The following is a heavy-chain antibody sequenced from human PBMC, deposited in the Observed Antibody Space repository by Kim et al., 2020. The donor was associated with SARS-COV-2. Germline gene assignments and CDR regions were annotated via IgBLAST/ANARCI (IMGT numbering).Heavy chain of an antibody. Sequence: GGSLRLSCAASGFTVSSNYMSWVRQAPGKGLEWVSVIYSGGSTYYADSVKGRFTISRDNSKNTLYLQMNSLRAEDTAVYYCARDPTSSGWYDYYYGMDVWGQGTTVTFSS. CDR1: GFTVSSNY. V-gene: IGHV3-53*01. D-gene: IGHD6-19*01. CDR3: ARDPTSSGWYDYYYGMDV. J-gene: IGHJ6*02. CDR2: IYSGGST.